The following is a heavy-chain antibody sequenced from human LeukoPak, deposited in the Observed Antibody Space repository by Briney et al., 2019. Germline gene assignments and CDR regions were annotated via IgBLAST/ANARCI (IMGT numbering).Heavy chain of an antibody. D-gene: IGHD6-13*01. CDR2: ISGSGGST. CDR3: AKVAGVRAAPGRGPVDS. J-gene: IGHJ4*02. V-gene: IGHV3-23*01. Sequence: GGSLRLSCAASGFAFSSYVMTWVRQAPGKGLEWVSGISGSGGSTYDADSVKGRFTVSRDNSKSTLYLQLNSLRVEDTAVYYCAKVAGVRAAPGRGPVDSWGQGTLVTVSS. CDR1: GFAFSSYV.